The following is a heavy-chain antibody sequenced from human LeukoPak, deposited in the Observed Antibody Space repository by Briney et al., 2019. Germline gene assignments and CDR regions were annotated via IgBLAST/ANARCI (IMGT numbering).Heavy chain of an antibody. CDR1: GFTFSSYA. Sequence: GGSLRLSCAASGFTFSSYAMSWVRQAPGKGLEWASAISGSGGSTYYADSVKGRFTISRDNSKNTLYLQMNSLRAEDTAVYYCAKDTIAAAGRSNAFDIWGQGTMVTVSS. CDR2: ISGSGGST. D-gene: IGHD6-13*01. V-gene: IGHV3-23*01. CDR3: AKDTIAAAGRSNAFDI. J-gene: IGHJ3*02.